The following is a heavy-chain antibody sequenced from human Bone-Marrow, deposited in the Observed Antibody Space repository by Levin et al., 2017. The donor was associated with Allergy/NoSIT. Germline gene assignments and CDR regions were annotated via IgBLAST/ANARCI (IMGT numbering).Heavy chain of an antibody. Sequence: AMHLVRQAPGMGMEWTSIISDHGSDKVYAASVKGRFTISTDKDRNTLYLEMNNLIPEDTALYYCAREMPYCTNSNCFYPGYFDMWGQGTRVTVPS. CDR3: AREMPYCTNSNCFYPGYFDM. CDR1: A. J-gene: IGHJ3*02. D-gene: IGHD2-8*01. CDR2: ISDHGSDK. V-gene: IGHV3-30*04.